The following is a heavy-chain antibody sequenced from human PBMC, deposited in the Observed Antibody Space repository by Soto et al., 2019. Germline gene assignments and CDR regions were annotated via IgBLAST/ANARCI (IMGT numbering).Heavy chain of an antibody. CDR2: ISTYNGNT. Sequence: QVQLVQSGAEVNKPGASVTVSCKASGYTFTTYGMSWVRQAPGQGLDWMGWISTYNGNTKYAERLQGRVTTTTDTTTSTAYMELRSLRSDDTAVYYCARGPTDYYDNSGDYFLDYWGQGTLVTVSS. J-gene: IGHJ4*02. V-gene: IGHV1-18*01. CDR1: GYTFTTYG. CDR3: ARGPTDYYDNSGDYFLDY. D-gene: IGHD3-22*01.